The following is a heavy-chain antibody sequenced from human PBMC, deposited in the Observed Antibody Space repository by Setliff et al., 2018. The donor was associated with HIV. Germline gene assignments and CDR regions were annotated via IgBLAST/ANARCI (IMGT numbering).Heavy chain of an antibody. CDR2: ISAHYGST. CDR1: GHTYNAYG. J-gene: IGHJ4*02. Sequence: ASVKVSCKAYGHTYNAYGITWVRQAPGQGLEWMGWISAHYGSTKYAQTLQGRVTMTTGTSTNTAYMELRSLRSDDTAVYYCASSSPTTYYYGSGSPPLDYWGQGTLVTVSS. D-gene: IGHD3-10*01. V-gene: IGHV1-18*01. CDR3: ASSSPTTYYYGSGSPPLDY.